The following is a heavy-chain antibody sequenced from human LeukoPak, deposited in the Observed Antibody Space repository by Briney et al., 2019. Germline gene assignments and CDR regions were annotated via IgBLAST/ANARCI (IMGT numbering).Heavy chain of an antibody. CDR2: IDTSGNT. J-gene: IGHJ2*01. V-gene: IGHV4-4*07. CDR3: ARLTGSPYWYFDL. CDR1: GGSISSYY. D-gene: IGHD1-26*01. Sequence: TSETLSLTCTVSGGSISSYYWSWIRQPAGKGLEWIGRIDTSGNTNYKPSLKSRVTMSVDTSKNQFSLKLSSVTAADTAVYYCARLTGSPYWYFDLWGRGTLLSVS.